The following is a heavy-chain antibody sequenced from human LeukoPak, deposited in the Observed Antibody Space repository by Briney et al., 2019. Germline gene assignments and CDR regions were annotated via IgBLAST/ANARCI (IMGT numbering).Heavy chain of an antibody. V-gene: IGHV3-21*01. CDR2: ISSSSSYI. CDR1: GFTFSSYS. J-gene: IGHJ4*02. CDR3: ARPTRYCSGGSCYSSFDY. Sequence: GGSLRLSCAASGFTFSSYSVNWVRQAPGKGLEWVSSISSSSSYIYYADSVKGRFTISRDNAKNSLYLQMNSLRAEDTAVYYCARPTRYCSGGSCYSSFDYWGQGTLVTVSS. D-gene: IGHD2-15*01.